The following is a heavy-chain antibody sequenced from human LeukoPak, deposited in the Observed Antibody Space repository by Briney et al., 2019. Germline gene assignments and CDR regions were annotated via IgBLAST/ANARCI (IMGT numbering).Heavy chain of an antibody. D-gene: IGHD5-18*01. CDR2: INYSGST. J-gene: IGHJ3*02. V-gene: IGHV4-59*11. CDR3: ARRYTYGYCAFDM. CDR1: GGSISSHF. Sequence: SETLSLTCTVSGGSISSHFWSWIRQPPGKGLEWIGYINYSGSTNYNPSLKSRVTISVDTSKNQFSLKLSSVTAADTAVYYCARRYTYGYCAFDMWGQGTMLSVSS.